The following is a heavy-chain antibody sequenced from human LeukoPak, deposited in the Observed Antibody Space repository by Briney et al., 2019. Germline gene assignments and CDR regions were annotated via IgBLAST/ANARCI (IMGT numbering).Heavy chain of an antibody. V-gene: IGHV4-34*01. D-gene: IGHD2-2*02. Sequence: SSETLSLTCAVYGGSFSGYYWSWIRQPPGKGLEWIEEINHSGSTNYNPSLKSRVTISVDTSKNQFSLKLSSVTAADTAVYYCARKGCSSTSCYTSRYYYYMDVWGKGTTVTVSS. CDR2: INHSGST. CDR1: GGSFSGYY. CDR3: ARKGCSSTSCYTSRYYYYMDV. J-gene: IGHJ6*03.